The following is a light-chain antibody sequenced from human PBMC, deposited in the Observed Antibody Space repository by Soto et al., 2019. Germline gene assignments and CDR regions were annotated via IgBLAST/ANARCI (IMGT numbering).Light chain of an antibody. CDR2: GAS. J-gene: IGKJ2*01. CDR1: QSVNNNY. CDR3: QQYGGSPVYT. Sequence: EIVLTQSPGTLSLSPGERATLSCRASQSVNNNYLAWYQQRPGQAPRLLIYGASSRATGIPDRFSGSGSGTDFTLTIIRLEPEDFALYYCQQYGGSPVYTFGQGTKLEIK. V-gene: IGKV3-20*01.